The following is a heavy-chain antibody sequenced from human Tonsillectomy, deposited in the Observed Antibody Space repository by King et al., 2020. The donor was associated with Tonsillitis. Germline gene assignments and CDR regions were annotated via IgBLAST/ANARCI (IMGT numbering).Heavy chain of an antibody. CDR3: ARPRHPFHYDSSGYYYDPFDH. CDR1: GYSFTSYW. D-gene: IGHD3-22*01. J-gene: IGHJ4*02. CDR2: IYPGDSDT. Sequence: QLVQSGAEVKKPGESLKISCKGSGYSFTSYWIGWVRQMPGKGLEWMGIIYPGDSDTRYSPSFQGQVTISADKSISTAYLQWSSLTASDTAMYYCARPRHPFHYDSSGYYYDPFDHWGQGTLVTVSP. V-gene: IGHV5-51*03.